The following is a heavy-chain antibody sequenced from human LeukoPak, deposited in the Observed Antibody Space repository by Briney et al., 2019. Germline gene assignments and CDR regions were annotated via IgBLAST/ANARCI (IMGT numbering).Heavy chain of an antibody. V-gene: IGHV3-30-3*01. CDR1: GFTFSSYA. CDR2: ISYDGSNK. D-gene: IGHD2-2*01. Sequence: GGSLRLSCATSGFTFSSYAMHWVRQAPGKGLEWVAVISYDGSNKYYADSVKGRFTISRDNSKNTLYLQMNSLRAEDTAVYYCASGAKIVVVPAAIFGGFDYWGQGTLVTVSS. CDR3: ASGAKIVVVPAAIFGGFDY. J-gene: IGHJ4*02.